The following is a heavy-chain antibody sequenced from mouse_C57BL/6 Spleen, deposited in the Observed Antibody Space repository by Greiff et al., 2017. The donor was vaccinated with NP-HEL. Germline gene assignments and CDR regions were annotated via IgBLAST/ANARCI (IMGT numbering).Heavy chain of an antibody. V-gene: IGHV5-17*01. CDR2: ISSGSSTI. CDR1: GFTFSDYG. CDR3: ARGGTANYFDY. J-gene: IGHJ2*01. D-gene: IGHD4-1*01. Sequence: EVKLVESGGCLVKPGGSLKLSCAASGFTFSDYGMHWVRQAPEKGLEWVAYISSGSSTIYYADTVKGRFTISRDNAKNTLFLQMTSLRSEDTAMYYCARGGTANYFDYWGQGTTLTVSS.